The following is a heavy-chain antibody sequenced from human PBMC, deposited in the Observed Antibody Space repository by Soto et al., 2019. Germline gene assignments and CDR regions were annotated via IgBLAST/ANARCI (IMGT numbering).Heavy chain of an antibody. D-gene: IGHD6-13*01. V-gene: IGHV1-3*01. CDR1: GYTFTSYA. CDR2: INAGNGNR. Sequence: QVQLVQSGAEVKKPRASVKVSCKASGYTFTSYAMHCVRQAPGQRLDWMGWINAGNGNRKYSQKFQGRVTITSDTPTSTAYMELSSLSSEDTAVYYWARGSSSEYPLHFCMDVWAQGTTVT. J-gene: IGHJ6*02. CDR3: ARGSSSEYPLHFCMDV.